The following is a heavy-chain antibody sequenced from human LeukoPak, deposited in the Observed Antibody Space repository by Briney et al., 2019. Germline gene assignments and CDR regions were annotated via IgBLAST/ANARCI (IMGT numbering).Heavy chain of an antibody. CDR3: ANAGGALFDY. D-gene: IGHD3-16*01. V-gene: IGHV4-34*01. CDR1: GGSFNVYY. Sequence: SETLSLTCAVYGGSFNVYYWSWIRQPPGKGLEWIGEINHSGSTNYNPSLKSRVTISVDTSKNQFSLKLSSVTAADTAVYYCANAGGALFDYWGQGTLVTVSS. CDR2: INHSGST. J-gene: IGHJ4*02.